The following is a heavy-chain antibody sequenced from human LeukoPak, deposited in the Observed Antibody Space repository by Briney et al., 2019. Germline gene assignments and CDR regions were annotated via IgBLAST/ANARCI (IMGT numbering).Heavy chain of an antibody. CDR3: ARAVGYYYMDV. D-gene: IGHD2-2*01. V-gene: IGHV1-2*02. CDR2: INPNSGGT. CDR1: GYIFTGYY. J-gene: IGHJ6*03. Sequence: ASVKVPCKPSGYIFTGYYMHWVRQAPGQGLEWMGWINPNSGGTNYAQKFQGRVTMTRDTSISTAYMELSRLRSDDTAVYYCARAVGYYYMDVWGKGTTVTVSS.